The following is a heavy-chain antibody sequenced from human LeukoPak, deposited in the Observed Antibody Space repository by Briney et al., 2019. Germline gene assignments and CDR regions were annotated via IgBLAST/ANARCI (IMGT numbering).Heavy chain of an antibody. CDR1: GYTLTELS. CDR2: FDPEDGET. D-gene: IGHD2-15*01. J-gene: IGHJ4*02. V-gene: IGHV1-24*01. CDR3: ATGSCSGGSCYPDSFDY. Sequence: ASVKVSCKVSGYTLTELSMHWVRQAPGKGLEWMGGFDPEDGETIYAQKFQGRVTMTEDTSTDTAYMELSSLRSEDTAVYYCATGSCSGGSCYPDSFDYWGQGTLVTVPS.